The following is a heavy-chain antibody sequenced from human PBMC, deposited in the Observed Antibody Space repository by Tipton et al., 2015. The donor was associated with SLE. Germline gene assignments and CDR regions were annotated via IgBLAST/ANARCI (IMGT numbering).Heavy chain of an antibody. CDR1: GFPFSSNW. J-gene: IGHJ4*02. V-gene: IGHV3-7*01. CDR2: IKEDGSDK. CDR3: ARIDYDSFGYFTVADY. Sequence: GSLRLSCVASGFPFSSNWMSGVRQTPGKGLEWVANIKEDGSDKYYVDSVKGRFTISRDNAKNSLYLQMNSLRAEDTAVYYCARIDYDSFGYFTVADYWGQGTLVTVSS. D-gene: IGHD3-22*01.